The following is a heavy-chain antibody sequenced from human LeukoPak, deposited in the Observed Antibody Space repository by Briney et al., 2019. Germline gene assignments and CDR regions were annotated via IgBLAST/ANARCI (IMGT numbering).Heavy chain of an antibody. CDR2: IKSKTDGGTT. D-gene: IGHD6-13*01. CDR1: GFTFSNAW. CDR3: TTSSSWRGDYYFDY. V-gene: IGHV3-15*01. Sequence: GGSLRLSCAASGFTFSNAWMSWVRQALGKGLEWVGRIKSKTDGGTTDYAAPVKGRFTISRDDSKNTLYLQMNSLKTEGTAVYYCTTSSSWRGDYYFDYWGQGTLVTVSS. J-gene: IGHJ4*02.